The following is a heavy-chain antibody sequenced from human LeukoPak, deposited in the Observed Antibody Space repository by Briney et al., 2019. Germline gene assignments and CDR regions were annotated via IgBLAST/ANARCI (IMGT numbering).Heavy chain of an antibody. Sequence: SETLSLTCTVSGGSISSYYWSWIRQPPGKGLEWIGYIYYSGSTNYNPSLKSRVTISVDTSKNQFSLKLSSVTAAGTAVYYCARWPFSWQRGAFDIWGQGTMVTVSS. J-gene: IGHJ3*02. V-gene: IGHV4-59*01. CDR3: ARWPFSWQRGAFDI. CDR1: GGSISSYY. CDR2: IYYSGST. D-gene: IGHD3-10*01.